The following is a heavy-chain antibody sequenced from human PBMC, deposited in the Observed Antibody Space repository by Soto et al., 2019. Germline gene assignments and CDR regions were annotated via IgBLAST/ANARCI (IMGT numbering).Heavy chain of an antibody. D-gene: IGHD2-2*01. Sequence: ASVKVSCKTSGYTFSNYGITWVRQAPGQPLEWLGWISLYSDGTNYAQKFQGRVSMTTGTSTTTAYMELRSLRSDDTAVYYCARVVPGAEAWFDPWGQGTLVTVSS. CDR2: ISLYSDGT. V-gene: IGHV1-18*01. J-gene: IGHJ5*02. CDR3: ARVVPGAEAWFDP. CDR1: GYTFSNYG.